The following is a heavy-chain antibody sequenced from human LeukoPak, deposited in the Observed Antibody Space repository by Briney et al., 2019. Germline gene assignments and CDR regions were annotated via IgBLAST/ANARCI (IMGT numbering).Heavy chain of an antibody. CDR3: AKDIRRVYNYGYDQFAY. CDR2: ISSSSSYI. D-gene: IGHD5-18*01. V-gene: IGHV3-21*01. J-gene: IGHJ4*02. Sequence: PGGSLRLSCAASGVTFSSYSMNWVRQALGKGLEWVSSISSSSSYIYYADSVKGGFTISRDNAKNSLYLQMNSLRAEDTAVYYCAKDIRRVYNYGYDQFAYWGLGTLVTVSS. CDR1: GVTFSSYS.